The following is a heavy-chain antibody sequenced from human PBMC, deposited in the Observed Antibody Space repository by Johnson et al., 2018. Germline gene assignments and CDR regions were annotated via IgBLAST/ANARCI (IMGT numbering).Heavy chain of an antibody. V-gene: IGHV1-46*01. CDR1: GYTFTSYY. CDR2: INPSGGST. Sequence: QVQLVQSGGGVVQPRRSLRLSCAASGYTFTSYYMHWVRQAPGQGLEWMGIINPSGGSTSYAQKFQGRVTMTRDTSTSTAYMELSSLRSEDTAVYYCARDPMDVWGKGTTVTVSS. CDR3: ARDPMDV. J-gene: IGHJ6*03.